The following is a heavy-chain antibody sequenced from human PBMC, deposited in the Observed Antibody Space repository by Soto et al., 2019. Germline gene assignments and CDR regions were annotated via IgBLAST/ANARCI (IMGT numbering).Heavy chain of an antibody. CDR2: IDPSDSQT. CDR1: GYSFAGYW. Sequence: VECLTISCKVSGYSFAGYWITWVRQKPGKGLEWMGRIDPSDSQTYYSPSLRGHVTISVTKSITTVFLQWSSLRASDTAMYYCARQIYDSDTGPNFKYYFDSWGQGTPVTVSS. J-gene: IGHJ4*02. CDR3: ARQIYDSDTGPNFKYYFDS. D-gene: IGHD3-22*01. V-gene: IGHV5-10-1*01.